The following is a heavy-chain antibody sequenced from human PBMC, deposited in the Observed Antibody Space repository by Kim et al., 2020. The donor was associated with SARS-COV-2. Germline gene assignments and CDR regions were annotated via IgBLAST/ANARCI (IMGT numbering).Heavy chain of an antibody. J-gene: IGHJ4*02. Sequence: SNTSLTRRVTISVDTSKNQFSLKLSSVTAADTAVYYCAQNYYDSSGYPDYWGQGTLVTVSS. CDR3: AQNYYDSSGYPDY. V-gene: IGHV4-31*02. D-gene: IGHD3-22*01.